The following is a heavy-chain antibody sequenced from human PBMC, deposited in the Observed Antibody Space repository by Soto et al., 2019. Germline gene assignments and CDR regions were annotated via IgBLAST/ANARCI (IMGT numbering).Heavy chain of an antibody. CDR3: DRTFDYYGMDV. J-gene: IGHJ6*02. CDR2: IYHAGSV. Sequence: SETLSLTCAVSGYSIASGYYWAWIRQSPGKGLGWIGSIYHAGSVYYNPSLNSRVAVSLDTSKNHFSLKLTSVTAADTAVYYCDRTFDYYGMDVWGQGTTVTVSS. CDR1: GYSIASGYY. V-gene: IGHV4-38-2*01.